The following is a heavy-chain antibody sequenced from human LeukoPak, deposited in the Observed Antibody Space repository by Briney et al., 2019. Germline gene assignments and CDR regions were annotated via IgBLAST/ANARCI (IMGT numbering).Heavy chain of an antibody. CDR2: ISSSSSYI. Sequence: PGGSLRLSCAASGFTFSSYSMNWVRQAPGKGLEWVSSISSSSSYIYYADSVKGRFTISRDNAKNSLYVQLNSLRAEDTAVYYCAKEVAAGGIGAFDIWGQGTVVTVSS. J-gene: IGHJ3*02. V-gene: IGHV3-21*04. CDR3: AKEVAAGGIGAFDI. CDR1: GFTFSSYS. D-gene: IGHD6-13*01.